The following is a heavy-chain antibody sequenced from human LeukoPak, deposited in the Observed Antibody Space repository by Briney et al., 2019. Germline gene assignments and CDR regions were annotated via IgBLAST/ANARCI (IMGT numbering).Heavy chain of an antibody. V-gene: IGHV1-69*01. D-gene: IGHD1-26*01. J-gene: IGHJ4*02. CDR3: ARVASGSYFGGNY. CDR1: GGTFSIYA. CDR2: IIPIFGTA. Sequence: ASVNVSCKASGGTFSIYAISWVRQAPGQGLEWMGGIIPIFGTANYAQKFQGRVTITADESTSTAYMELSSLRSEDTAVYYCARVASGSYFGGNYWGQGTLVTVSS.